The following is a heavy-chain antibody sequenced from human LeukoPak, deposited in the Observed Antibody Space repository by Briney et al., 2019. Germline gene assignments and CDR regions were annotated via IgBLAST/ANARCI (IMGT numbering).Heavy chain of an antibody. Sequence: QPGGSLRLSCAASGYTFSSYAMSWVRQAPGKGLEWVSAISGSGGSTYYADSVKGRFTISRDNSKNTLYLQMNSLRAEDTAVYYCAKDQTERGDYYMDVWGKGTTVTVSS. J-gene: IGHJ6*03. D-gene: IGHD3-16*01. CDR1: GYTFSSYA. CDR3: AKDQTERGDYYMDV. V-gene: IGHV3-23*01. CDR2: ISGSGGST.